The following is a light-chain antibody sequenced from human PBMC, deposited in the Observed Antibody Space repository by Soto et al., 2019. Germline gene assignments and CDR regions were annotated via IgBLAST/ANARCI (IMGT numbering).Light chain of an antibody. CDR1: QSVSSSY. V-gene: IGKV3-20*01. Sequence: EIVLTQSPGTLSLSPGERATLSCRASQSVSSSYLAWYQQKPGQAPRLLIYGASSRATGIPDRFSGSGSGTDSTLTTSRLETEDLAVYYCQQYGRSHTFGGGTKVEIK. J-gene: IGKJ4*01. CDR2: GAS. CDR3: QQYGRSHT.